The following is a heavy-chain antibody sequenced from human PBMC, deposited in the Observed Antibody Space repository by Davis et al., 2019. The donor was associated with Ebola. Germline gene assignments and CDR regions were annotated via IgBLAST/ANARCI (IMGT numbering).Heavy chain of an antibody. D-gene: IGHD2-15*01. CDR2: INPSGGST. Sequence: ASVKVSCKASGYTFTSYYMHWMRQAPGQGLEWMGIINPSGGSTSYAQKFQGRVTMTRDTSTSTVYMELSSLRSEDTAVYYCAREIVVVVAATGYYYYGMDVWGKGTTVTVSS. V-gene: IGHV1-46*01. CDR3: AREIVVVVAATGYYYYGMDV. CDR1: GYTFTSYY. J-gene: IGHJ6*04.